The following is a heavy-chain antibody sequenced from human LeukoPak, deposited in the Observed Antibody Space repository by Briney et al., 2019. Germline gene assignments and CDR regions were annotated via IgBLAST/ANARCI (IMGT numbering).Heavy chain of an antibody. V-gene: IGHV1-8*01. J-gene: IGHJ4*02. D-gene: IGHD3-16*02. CDR3: ARGGFDVWGNYRPDY. CDR1: GYTFTSYD. Sequence: ASVKVSCKASGYTFTSYDINWVRQATGQGLEWMGWMNPNSGNAGFARKFQGRVTVTRNISINTAYMELNTLKSEDTAVYYCARGGFDVWGNYRPDYWGQGTLVTVSS. CDR2: MNPNSGNA.